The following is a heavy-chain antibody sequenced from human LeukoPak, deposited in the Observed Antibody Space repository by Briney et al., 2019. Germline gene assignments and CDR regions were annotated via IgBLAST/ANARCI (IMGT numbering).Heavy chain of an antibody. CDR3: ARGDSSGYTFDY. CDR1: GGSISSGGYY. Sequence: SETLSLTCTVSGGSISSGGYYWSWIRQHPGKGLEWIGYIYYSGSAYYNPSLKSRVTISVDTSENQFSLKLSSVTAADTAVYYCARGDSSGYTFDYWGQGTLVTVSS. J-gene: IGHJ4*02. V-gene: IGHV4-31*03. CDR2: IYYSGSA. D-gene: IGHD3-22*01.